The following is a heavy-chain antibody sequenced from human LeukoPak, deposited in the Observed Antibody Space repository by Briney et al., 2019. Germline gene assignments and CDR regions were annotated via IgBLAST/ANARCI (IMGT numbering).Heavy chain of an antibody. V-gene: IGHV1-69*05. CDR3: ASERSDTVVKTFDI. CDR2: IIPIFGTA. CDR1: GGTFSSYA. J-gene: IGHJ3*02. D-gene: IGHD4-23*01. Sequence: EASVKVSCKASGGTFSSYAISWVRQAPGQGLEWMGGIIPIFGTANYAQKFQGRVTITTDESTSTAYMELSSLRSEGTAVYYCASERSDTVVKTFDIWGQGTMVTVSS.